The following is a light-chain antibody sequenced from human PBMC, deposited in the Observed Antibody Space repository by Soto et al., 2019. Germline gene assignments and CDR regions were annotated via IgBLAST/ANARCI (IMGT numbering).Light chain of an antibody. CDR2: DVN. V-gene: IGLV2-11*01. Sequence: QSALTQPRSVSGSPGQSVTISCTGTSSDVGAYNFVSWYQQHPGKAPKLMIYDVNKRPSGVPDRFSGSKSGNTASLTISGLQAEDEADYYCCSYAGPYILGVLGGGTMVTVL. J-gene: IGLJ2*01. CDR3: CSYAGPYILGV. CDR1: SSDVGAYNF.